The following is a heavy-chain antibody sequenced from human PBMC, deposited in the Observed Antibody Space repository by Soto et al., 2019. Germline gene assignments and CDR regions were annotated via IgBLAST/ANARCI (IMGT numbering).Heavy chain of an antibody. D-gene: IGHD6-13*01. V-gene: IGHV3-9*01. CDR3: AKDTWLSGSRWFDF. CDR2: IKWNSGEI. Sequence: VQLVESGGGSVQPGRSLRLSCVASGFNFDEYDMHWVRRAPNKGLEWVSGIKWNSGEIGYADSVKGRFTISRDNAKNSLFLQMNSLTTEDTAIYYCAKDTWLSGSRWFDFWGPGTLVRVSS. J-gene: IGHJ4*02. CDR1: GFNFDEYD.